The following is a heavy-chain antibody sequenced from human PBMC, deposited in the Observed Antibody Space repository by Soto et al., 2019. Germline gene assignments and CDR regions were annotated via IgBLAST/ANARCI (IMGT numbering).Heavy chain of an antibody. Sequence: PGGSLRLSCAASGFTFSAYSMNWVRQAPGKGLEWVSYISSGSSTIYYADSVKGRFTISRDNAKNSLYLQMNSLRDEDTAVYYCARDQVCSGGSCYYGYFDYWGQGTLVTVSS. J-gene: IGHJ4*02. V-gene: IGHV3-48*02. CDR3: ARDQVCSGGSCYYGYFDY. CDR1: GFTFSAYS. D-gene: IGHD2-15*01. CDR2: ISSGSSTI.